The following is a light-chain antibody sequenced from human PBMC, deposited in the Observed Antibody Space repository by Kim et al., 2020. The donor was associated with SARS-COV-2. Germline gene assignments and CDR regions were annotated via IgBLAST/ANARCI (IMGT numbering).Light chain of an antibody. CDR2: AAS. V-gene: IGKV1-39*01. Sequence: DIQMTQSPSSLSASVGDRVTITCRASRSIGNHLNWYQQRPGKAPNLLIYAASNLQTGVSSRFSGSESGTDFTLSIRNLQPEDSATYYCQQSDITPYTFGQGTNLEI. J-gene: IGKJ2*01. CDR3: QQSDITPYT. CDR1: RSIGNH.